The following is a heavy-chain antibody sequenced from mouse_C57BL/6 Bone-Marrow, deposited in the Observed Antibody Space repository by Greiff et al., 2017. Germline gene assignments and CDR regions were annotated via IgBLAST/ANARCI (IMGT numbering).Heavy chain of an antibody. CDR2: IYPRSGNT. D-gene: IGHD2-1*01. J-gene: IGHJ4*01. CDR1: GYTFTSYG. CDR3: SRGNYYAMDY. Sequence: VMLVESGAELARPGASVTLSCKASGYTFTSYGISWVKQRTGQGLEWIGEIYPRSGNTYYNEKFKGKATLTADKSSSTAYMELRSLTSEDSSIYFCSRGNYYAMDYWGQGTSVTVSS. V-gene: IGHV1-81*01.